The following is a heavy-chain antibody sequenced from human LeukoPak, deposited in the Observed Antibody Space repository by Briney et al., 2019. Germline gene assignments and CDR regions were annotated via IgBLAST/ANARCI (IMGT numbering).Heavy chain of an antibody. J-gene: IGHJ4*02. V-gene: IGHV3-74*03. CDR1: GFTLRSYA. CDR2: ISPDGSSA. D-gene: IGHD2/OR15-2a*01. CDR3: ARVSFCPRCHFDY. Sequence: PGGSLRLSCAASGFTLRSYAMSWVRQAPGKGLVWVARISPDGSSALSADSVRGRFTISRDNADNTLYLQLNGLRAEDTAVYYCARVSFCPRCHFDYWGQGTLVTVSS.